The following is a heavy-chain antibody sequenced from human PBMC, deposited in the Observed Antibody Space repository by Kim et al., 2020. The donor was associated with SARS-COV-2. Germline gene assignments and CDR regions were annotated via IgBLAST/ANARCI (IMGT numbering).Heavy chain of an antibody. CDR1: GYAFTTYG. Sequence: ASVKVSCKAFGYAFTTYGISWVRQAPGQGLEWMGWINAYNGITNFAQKVQGRVTMTTDTSTSTVYMDLRSLRSDDTAVYYCARDPLSRGSGDGMDVWGQGTTVTVSS. J-gene: IGHJ6*02. CDR2: INAYNGIT. V-gene: IGHV1-18*01. D-gene: IGHD3-10*01. CDR3: ARDPLSRGSGDGMDV.